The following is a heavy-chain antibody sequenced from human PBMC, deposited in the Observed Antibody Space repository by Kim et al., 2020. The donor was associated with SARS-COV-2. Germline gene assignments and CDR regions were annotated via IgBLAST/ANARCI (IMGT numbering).Heavy chain of an antibody. V-gene: IGHV4-34*01. Sequence: SETLSLTCAVYCGTFSGYYWSWIRQPPGKGLAWIGEINHSGSTNYNPSLKSRVTISVDTSKNQFSLKLSSVTAADTAVYYCARGRYGEITIFGVVPGHYYMDVWGKGTTVTVSS. CDR1: CGTFSGYY. D-gene: IGHD3-3*01. CDR3: ARGRYGEITIFGVVPGHYYMDV. J-gene: IGHJ6*03. CDR2: INHSGST.